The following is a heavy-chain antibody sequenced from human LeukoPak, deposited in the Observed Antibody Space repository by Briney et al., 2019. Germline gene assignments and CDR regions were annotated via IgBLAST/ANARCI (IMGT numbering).Heavy chain of an antibody. Sequence: SETLSLTCTVSGGSISSYYWSWIRQPAGKGLEWIGRIYTSGSTNYNPSLKSRVAMSVDTSKNQFSLKLSSVTAADTAVYYCARDLGRYSSGWFVFDYWGQGTLVTVS. V-gene: IGHV4-4*07. J-gene: IGHJ4*02. CDR2: IYTSGST. CDR1: GGSISSYY. CDR3: ARDLGRYSSGWFVFDY. D-gene: IGHD6-19*01.